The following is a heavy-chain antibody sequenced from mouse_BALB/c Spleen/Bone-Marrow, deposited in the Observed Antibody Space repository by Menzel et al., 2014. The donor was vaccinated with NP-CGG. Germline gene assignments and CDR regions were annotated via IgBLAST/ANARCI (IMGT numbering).Heavy chain of an antibody. CDR1: GFDFSRYW. V-gene: IGHV4-1*02. CDR2: INPDSSTI. J-gene: IGHJ1*01. CDR3: ARRGYDGYWYFDV. D-gene: IGHD2-3*01. Sequence: VESGGSLKLSCAASGFDFSRYWMSWVRQAPGKGLEWIGEINPDSSTINYTPSLKDKFIISRDNAKNTLYLQMSKVRSENTALYYCARRGYDGYWYFDVWGAGTTVTASS.